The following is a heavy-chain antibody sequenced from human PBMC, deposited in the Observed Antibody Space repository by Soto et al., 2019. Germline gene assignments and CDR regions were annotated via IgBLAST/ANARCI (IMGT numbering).Heavy chain of an antibody. Sequence: QIQLVRSGAGVKNPGASVNISCKASGYNFTTYGVTWVRQAPGQGLEWMGGISTYSGNTDYTQNFQDRVTMTTDTSTSTAYMEVRSLRSDDTAVYYCARGLGTNGLDVWGQGTTVTVSS. CDR2: ISTYSGNT. CDR1: GYNFTTYG. CDR3: ARGLGTNGLDV. V-gene: IGHV1-18*01. J-gene: IGHJ6*02. D-gene: IGHD3-16*01.